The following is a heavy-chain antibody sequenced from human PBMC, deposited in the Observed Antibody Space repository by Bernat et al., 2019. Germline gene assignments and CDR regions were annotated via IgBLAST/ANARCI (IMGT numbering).Heavy chain of an antibody. J-gene: IGHJ3*02. V-gene: IGHV1-3*01. Sequence: QVQLVQSGAEVKKPGASVKVSCKASGYTFTSYAMHWVRQAPGQRLEWMGWINAGNGNTKYSQKFQGRVTITRDTSASTAYMELSSLRSEDTAVYYCARGDSSGHDAFDIWGQGTMVTVSS. CDR2: INAGNGNT. D-gene: IGHD3-22*01. CDR3: ARGDSSGHDAFDI. CDR1: GYTFTSYA.